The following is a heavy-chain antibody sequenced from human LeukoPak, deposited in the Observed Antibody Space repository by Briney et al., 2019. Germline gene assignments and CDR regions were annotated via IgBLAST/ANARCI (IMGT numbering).Heavy chain of an antibody. D-gene: IGHD6-13*01. CDR3: AKVGYSRLVYYYMDV. CDR1: GFTFSSYD. CDR2: ISGSGGST. J-gene: IGHJ6*03. Sequence: GGTLRLSCAASGFTFSSYDMNWVRQAPGKGLEWVSGISGSGGSTYSVDSVKGRFTVSRDNSKNTLYLQMNSLRAEDTAVYYCAKVGYSRLVYYYMDVWGKGTTVTVSS. V-gene: IGHV3-23*01.